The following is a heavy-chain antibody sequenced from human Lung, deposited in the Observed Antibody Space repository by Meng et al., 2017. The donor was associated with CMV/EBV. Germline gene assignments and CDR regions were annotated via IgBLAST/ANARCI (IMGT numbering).Heavy chain of an antibody. J-gene: IGHJ5*02. CDR2: IYPGDSDT. V-gene: IGHV5-51*01. CDR1: GYSFTSYW. Sequence: GESLKISCKGSGYSFTSYWIGWVRQMPGKGLEWMGIIYPGDSDTRYSPSFQGQVTISADKSISTAYLQWSSLKASDTAMYYCAGTVKYYYDSSGPDPWGQGTLVTVSS. D-gene: IGHD3-22*01. CDR3: AGTVKYYYDSSGPDP.